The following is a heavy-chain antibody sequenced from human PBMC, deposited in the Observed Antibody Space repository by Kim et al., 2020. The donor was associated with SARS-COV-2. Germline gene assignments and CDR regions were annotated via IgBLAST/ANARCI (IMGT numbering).Heavy chain of an antibody. CDR3: ARVAGFTIFGVVPGNYYYMDV. V-gene: IGHV3-74*01. Sequence: RFTISRDNAKNTLYLKMNSLRAEDTAVYYCARVAGFTIFGVVPGNYYYMDVWGKGTTVTVSS. J-gene: IGHJ6*03. D-gene: IGHD3-3*01.